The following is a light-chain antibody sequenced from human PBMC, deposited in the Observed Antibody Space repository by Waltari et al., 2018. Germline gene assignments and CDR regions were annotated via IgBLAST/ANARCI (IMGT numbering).Light chain of an antibody. CDR3: MQTLQVPLT. CDR1: QSLLNRNGHNH. J-gene: IGKJ4*01. V-gene: IGKV2-28*01. CDR2: LGS. Sequence: DMVVTQSPLSLTVTPGEPASISCRSSQSLLNRNGHNHVDWFLQKPGQSPQLLIDLGSNRASGVPDRFRGSGSGTDFTLEISRVEAEDVGVDYCMQTLQVPLTFGGGTKVELK.